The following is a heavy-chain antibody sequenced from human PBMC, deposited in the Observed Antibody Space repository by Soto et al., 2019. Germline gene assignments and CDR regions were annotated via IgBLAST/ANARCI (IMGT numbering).Heavy chain of an antibody. D-gene: IGHD3-22*01. J-gene: IGHJ4*02. CDR2: INAGNGNT. V-gene: IGHV1-3*01. Sequence: ASVKVSCKASGYTFTSYAMHWVRQAPGQRLEWMGWINAGNGNTKYSQKFQGRVTITRDTSASTAYMELSSLRSEDTAVYYCARGKPISITMIVAPQHWGQGTLVTV. CDR3: ARGKPISITMIVAPQH. CDR1: GYTFTSYA.